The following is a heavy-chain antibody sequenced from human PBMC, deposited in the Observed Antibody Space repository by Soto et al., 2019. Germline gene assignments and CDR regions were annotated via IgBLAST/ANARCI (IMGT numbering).Heavy chain of an antibody. V-gene: IGHV3-33*01. CDR3: ARGYSSSHPGSREDV. CDR1: GFTFSSYG. D-gene: IGHD6-13*01. Sequence: PGGSLRLSCPASGFTFSSYGMHWVRQAPGKGLEWVAVIWYDGSNKYYADSVKGRFTISVDTSKNQFSLKLSSVTAADTAVYYCARGYSSSHPGSREDVWGQGTTVTVSS. CDR2: IWYDGSNK. J-gene: IGHJ6*02.